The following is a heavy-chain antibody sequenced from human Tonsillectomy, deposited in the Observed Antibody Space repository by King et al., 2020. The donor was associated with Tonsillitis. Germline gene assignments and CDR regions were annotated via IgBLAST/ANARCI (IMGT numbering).Heavy chain of an antibody. V-gene: IGHV3-23*03. CDR1: GFTISNYA. CDR2: VYGAGSTT. D-gene: IGHD3-10*01. Sequence: VQLVESGGGLVQPGGSLRLSCAASGFTISNYAMSWVRQAPGKGLEWVSVVYGAGSTTYYADSVKGRFTISRDNYKNTLYLQMNSLRAEDTDVYYCARSLDGSGSYTNGSPWGQGTLVTVSS. CDR3: ARSLDGSGSYTNGSP. J-gene: IGHJ4*02.